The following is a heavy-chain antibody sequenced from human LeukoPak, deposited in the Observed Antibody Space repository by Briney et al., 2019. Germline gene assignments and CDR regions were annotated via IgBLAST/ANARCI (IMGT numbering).Heavy chain of an antibody. V-gene: IGHV1-46*01. CDR1: GYTFTSYY. J-gene: IGHJ4*02. CDR3: ARDQSPVQYSSTFGY. Sequence: ASVKVSCKASGYTFTSYYMHWVRQAPGQGLEWMGIINPSGGSTSYAQKFQGRVTMTRDTSTSTVYMELSSLRSEDTAVYYCARDQSPVQYSSTFGYWGQGTVVTVSS. D-gene: IGHD6-13*01. CDR2: INPSGGST.